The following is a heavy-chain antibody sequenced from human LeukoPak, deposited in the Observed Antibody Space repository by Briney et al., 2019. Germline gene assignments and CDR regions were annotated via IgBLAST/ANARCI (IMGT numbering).Heavy chain of an antibody. Sequence: GGSLRLSCAASGFTFSSYSMNWVRQAPGKGLEWVPAISGSGGSTYYADSVKGRFTISRDNSKNTLYLQMNSLRAEDTAVYYCAKAAYYYDSSGYPSFFFDYWGQGTLVAVSS. CDR1: GFTFSSYS. D-gene: IGHD3-22*01. CDR2: ISGSGGST. V-gene: IGHV3-23*01. CDR3: AKAAYYYDSSGYPSFFFDY. J-gene: IGHJ4*02.